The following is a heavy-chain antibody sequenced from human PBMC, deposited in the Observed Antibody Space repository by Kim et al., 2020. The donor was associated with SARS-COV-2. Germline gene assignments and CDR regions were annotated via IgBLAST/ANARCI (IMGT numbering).Heavy chain of an antibody. CDR3: ARVAQSYYYDSSGYYYVDY. V-gene: IGHV4-31*03. D-gene: IGHD3-22*01. CDR1: GGSISSGGYY. Sequence: SETLSLTCTVSGGSISSGGYYWSWIRQHPGKGLEWIGYIYYSGSTYYNPSLKSRVTISVDTSKNQFSLKLSSVTAADTAVYYCARVAQSYYYDSSGYYYVDYWGQGTLVTVSS. J-gene: IGHJ4*02. CDR2: IYYSGST.